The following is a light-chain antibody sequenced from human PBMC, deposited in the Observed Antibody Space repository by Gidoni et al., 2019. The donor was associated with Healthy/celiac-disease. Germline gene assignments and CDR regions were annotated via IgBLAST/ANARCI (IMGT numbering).Light chain of an antibody. CDR3: QQYNIWPPWT. Sequence: EIVITQSPATLSVSPGERATLSCRASQSISSSLAWYQQKPGQAPRLLIYGASTRATGIPAKFSGSGSGTEFTLTISSLQSEDFAVYYCQQYNIWPPWTFGQGTKVEIK. J-gene: IGKJ1*01. CDR1: QSISSS. V-gene: IGKV3-15*01. CDR2: GAS.